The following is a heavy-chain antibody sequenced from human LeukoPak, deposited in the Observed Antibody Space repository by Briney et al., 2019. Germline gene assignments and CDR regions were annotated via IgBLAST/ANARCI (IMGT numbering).Heavy chain of an antibody. V-gene: IGHV1-18*01. CDR1: GYTFTSYG. J-gene: IGHJ5*02. Sequence: ASVKVSCKASGYTFTSYGISWVRRAPGQGLEWMGWISAYNGNTNYAQKLQGRVTMTTDTSTSTAYMELRSLRPDDTAVYYCARDLAGHNWFDPWGQGTLVTVSS. CDR3: ARDLAGHNWFDP. D-gene: IGHD6-19*01. CDR2: ISAYNGNT.